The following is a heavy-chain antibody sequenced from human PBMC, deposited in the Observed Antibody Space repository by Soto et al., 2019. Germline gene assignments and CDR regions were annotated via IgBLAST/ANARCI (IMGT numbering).Heavy chain of an antibody. D-gene: IGHD2-2*01. V-gene: IGHV4-34*01. J-gene: IGHJ6*02. Sequence: QVQLQQWGAGLLKPSETLSLTCAVYGGSFSGYCWSWIRQPPGKGLEWIGEINHSGSTNYNPSLKSRVTISVDTSKNQFSLKLSSVTAADTAVYYCARGVVVVPAARSYYGMDVWGQGTTVTVSS. CDR1: GGSFSGYC. CDR2: INHSGST. CDR3: ARGVVVVPAARSYYGMDV.